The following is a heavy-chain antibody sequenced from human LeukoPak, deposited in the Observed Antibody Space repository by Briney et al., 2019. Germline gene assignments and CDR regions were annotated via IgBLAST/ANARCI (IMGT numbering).Heavy chain of an antibody. D-gene: IGHD4-17*01. CDR2: INPNSGGT. Sequence: GASVKVSRKASGYTFSGYYMHWVRQAPGQGLEWMGWINPNSGGTNYAQKFQGRVTMTRDTSISTAYMELSGLRSDDTAVYYCARTVTTQDPGDYWGQGTLVTVSS. V-gene: IGHV1-2*02. CDR3: ARTVTTQDPGDY. CDR1: GYTFSGYY. J-gene: IGHJ4*02.